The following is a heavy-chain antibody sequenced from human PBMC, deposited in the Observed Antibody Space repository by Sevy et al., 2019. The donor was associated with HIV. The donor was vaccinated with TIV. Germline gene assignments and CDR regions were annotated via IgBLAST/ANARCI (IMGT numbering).Heavy chain of an antibody. CDR2: IRRKAYGGKT. Sequence: GGSLRLSCTASGFTFGDYAMSWFRQAPGKGLEWVGFIRRKAYGGKTEYAAVVKGRLTISRDDSKVIAYLQMTSLKAEDTAGYYCGRSLRWAPTSYYFDYWGQGTLVTVSS. CDR1: GFTFGDYA. D-gene: IGHD4-17*01. J-gene: IGHJ4*02. V-gene: IGHV3-49*03. CDR3: GRSLRWAPTSYYFDY.